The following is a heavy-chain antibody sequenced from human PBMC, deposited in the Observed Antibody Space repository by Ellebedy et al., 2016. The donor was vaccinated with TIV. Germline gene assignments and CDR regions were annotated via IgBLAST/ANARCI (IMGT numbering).Heavy chain of an antibody. J-gene: IGHJ4*02. V-gene: IGHV4-34*01. CDR2: INHSGST. CDR1: GGSFSGYY. CDR3: ARVPGIAAAGTHGAYYFDY. Sequence: SETLSLTCAVYGGSFSGYYWSWIRQPPGKGLEWIGEINHSGSTNYNPSLKSRVTISVDTSKNQFSLKLSSVTAADTAVYYCARVPGIAAAGTHGAYYFDYWGQGTLVTVSS. D-gene: IGHD6-13*01.